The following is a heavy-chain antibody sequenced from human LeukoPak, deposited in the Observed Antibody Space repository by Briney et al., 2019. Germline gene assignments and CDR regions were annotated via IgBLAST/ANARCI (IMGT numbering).Heavy chain of an antibody. CDR3: ASSGWYVGVTDY. J-gene: IGHJ4*02. CDR1: GFTFSSYS. Sequence: GGSLRLSCAASGFTFSSYSMNWVRQAPGKGLEWVSSISSSSSYIYYADSVKGRFTISRDNAKNSLYLQMNSLRAEDTAVYYCASSGWYVGVTDYWGQGTLVTVSS. V-gene: IGHV3-21*01. D-gene: IGHD6-19*01. CDR2: ISSSSSYI.